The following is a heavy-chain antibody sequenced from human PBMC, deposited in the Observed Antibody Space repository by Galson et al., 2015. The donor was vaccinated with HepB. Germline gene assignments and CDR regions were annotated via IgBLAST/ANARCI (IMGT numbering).Heavy chain of an antibody. J-gene: IGHJ4*02. CDR2: IRYDGSNK. Sequence: SLRLSCAASGFTFSSYGMHWVRQAPGKGLEWVAFIRYDGSNKYYADSVKGRFTISRDNSKNTLYLQMNSLRAEDTAVYYCAKDFLPRIAVAGGGLDYWGQGTLVTVSS. CDR3: AKDFLPRIAVAGGGLDY. D-gene: IGHD6-19*01. V-gene: IGHV3-30*02. CDR1: GFTFSSYG.